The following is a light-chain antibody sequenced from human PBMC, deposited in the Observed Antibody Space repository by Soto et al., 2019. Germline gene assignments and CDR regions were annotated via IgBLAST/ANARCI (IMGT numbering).Light chain of an antibody. V-gene: IGKV3-20*01. CDR2: GAS. CDR3: QQYGSSIT. CDR1: QSVSTNN. Sequence: IVLTQSPGTLSSSPGERATLSCRASQSVSTNNLAWYQQRPGQAPRLLIYGASRRATGIPDRFSGSGSGTDFTLTISRLEPEDFAVFYCQQYGSSITFGQGTRLEIK. J-gene: IGKJ5*01.